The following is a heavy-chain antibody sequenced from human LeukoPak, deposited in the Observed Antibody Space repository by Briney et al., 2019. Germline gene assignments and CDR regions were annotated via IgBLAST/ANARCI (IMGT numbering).Heavy chain of an antibody. J-gene: IGHJ4*02. CDR3: ARGGYSGYDRIDY. V-gene: IGHV4-34*01. CDR2: INHSGST. Sequence: PSETLSLTCAVYGGSFSGYYWSWIRQPPGKGLEWIGEINHSGSTNYNPSLKSRVTISVDTSKNQFSLKLSSVTAADTAVYYCARGGYSGYDRIDYWGQGTLVTVSS. D-gene: IGHD5-12*01. CDR1: GGSFSGYY.